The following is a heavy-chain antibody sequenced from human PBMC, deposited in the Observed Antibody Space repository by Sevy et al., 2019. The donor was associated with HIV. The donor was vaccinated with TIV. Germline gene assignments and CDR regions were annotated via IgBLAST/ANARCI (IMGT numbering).Heavy chain of an antibody. CDR3: ARAPLEKTGAAAILLPPGQHNWFDP. D-gene: IGHD6-13*01. CDR1: GYTFTSYG. Sequence: ASVKVSCKASGYTFTSYGISWVRQAPGQGLEWMGWISAYNGNTNYAQKLQGRVTMTTDTSTSTAYMELRSLRSDDTAVYYGARAPLEKTGAAAILLPPGQHNWFDPWGQGTLVTVSS. V-gene: IGHV1-18*01. CDR2: ISAYNGNT. J-gene: IGHJ5*02.